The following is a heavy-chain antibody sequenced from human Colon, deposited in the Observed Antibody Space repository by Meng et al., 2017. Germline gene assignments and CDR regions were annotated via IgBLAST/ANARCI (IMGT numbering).Heavy chain of an antibody. CDR2: IYHSGST. V-gene: IGHV4-4*02. CDR1: GGSISSSNW. J-gene: IGHJ4*02. CDR3: ASFPPPGKQWLVTDY. Sequence: QMQFQESGPVLVKPSGPLSLSCAVSGGSISSSNWWSWVRQPPGKGLEWIGEIYHSGSTNYNPSLKSRVTISVDKSKNQFSLKLSSVTAADTAVYYCASFPPPGKQWLVTDYWGQGTLVTVSS. D-gene: IGHD6-19*01.